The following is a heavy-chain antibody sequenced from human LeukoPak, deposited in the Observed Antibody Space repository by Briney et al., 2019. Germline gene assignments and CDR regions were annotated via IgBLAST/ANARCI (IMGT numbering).Heavy chain of an antibody. Sequence: ASVKVSYKASGYTFTSYYMHSVRQVPGQGLEWMGIINPSGGSTSYAQKFQGRVTMTRDMSTSTVYMELSSLRSEDTAVYYCARASVLMVYEVWGKGTTVTVSS. CDR2: INPSGGST. D-gene: IGHD2-8*01. CDR3: ARASVLMVYEV. CDR1: GYTFTSYY. V-gene: IGHV1-46*01. J-gene: IGHJ6*04.